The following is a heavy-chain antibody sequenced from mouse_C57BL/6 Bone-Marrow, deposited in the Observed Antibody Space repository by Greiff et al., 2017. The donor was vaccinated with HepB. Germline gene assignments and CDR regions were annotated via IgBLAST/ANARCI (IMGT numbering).Heavy chain of an antibody. CDR1: GYTFTSYW. Sequence: QVQLQQSGAELVRPGPSVKLSCKSSGYTFTSYWMHWVKQRPGQGLEWIGVIDPSDSYTNYNQTFKGKATLTVDTSSSTANMQLSSLTSADSAVYCGAGHSGFAYWGQGTLVTVSA. CDR3: AGHSGFAY. CDR2: IDPSDSYT. J-gene: IGHJ3*01. V-gene: IGHV1-59*01.